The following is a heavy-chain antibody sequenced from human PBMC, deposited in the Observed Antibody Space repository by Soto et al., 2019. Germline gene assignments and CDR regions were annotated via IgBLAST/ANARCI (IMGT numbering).Heavy chain of an antibody. Sequence: ASVKVSCKASGYTFTSYGIIWVRQALGQGLECMGWISAYNGNTNYAQKLQGRVTMTTDTSTSTAYMELRSLRSDDTAVYYCARDYYDSSGYGMDVWGQGTTVTVSS. D-gene: IGHD3-22*01. CDR3: ARDYYDSSGYGMDV. V-gene: IGHV1-18*04. J-gene: IGHJ6*02. CDR2: ISAYNGNT. CDR1: GYTFTSYG.